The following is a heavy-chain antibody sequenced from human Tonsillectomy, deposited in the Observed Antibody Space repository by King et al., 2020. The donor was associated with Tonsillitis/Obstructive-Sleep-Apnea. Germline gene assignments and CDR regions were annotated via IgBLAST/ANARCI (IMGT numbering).Heavy chain of an antibody. CDR3: ARVPLNWYFDL. V-gene: IGHV4-39*01. CDR2: IYYSGST. Sequence: QLQESGPGLVKPSETLSLTCTVSGGSISSSSYYWGWIRQPPGKGLEWIGSIYYSGSTYYNPSLKSRVTISVDTSKNQFSLKLSSVTAADTAVYYCARVPLNWYFDLWGHGTLVTVSS. CDR1: GGSISSSSYY. J-gene: IGHJ2*01. D-gene: IGHD1-1*01.